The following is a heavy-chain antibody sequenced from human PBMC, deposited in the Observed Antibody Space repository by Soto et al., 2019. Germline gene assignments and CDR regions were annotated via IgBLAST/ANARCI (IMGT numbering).Heavy chain of an antibody. J-gene: IGHJ4*02. CDR3: ARDPGIAVVGRGTSFEH. V-gene: IGHV1-69*18. Sequence: QVQLVQSGAEVKKPGSSVKVSCKASGDTFRNYAFTWVRQAPGQGLEWMGTIIPLFSTRYAQKFQGRVTMTADESTSTVYMDLSSLKSDDTAVYYCARDPGIAVVGRGTSFEHRGQGTLVTVSS. D-gene: IGHD6-19*01. CDR2: IIPLFST. CDR1: GDTFRNYA.